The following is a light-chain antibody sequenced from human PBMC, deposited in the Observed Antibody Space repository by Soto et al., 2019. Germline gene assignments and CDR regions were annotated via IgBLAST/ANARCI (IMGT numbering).Light chain of an antibody. J-gene: IGLJ3*02. CDR3: LLSNVGARV. Sequence: QTVVTQEPSLTVSPGGTVTLTCASSTGAVTSGYYPNWFQQKTGQAPRELIYSTTNKHSWTPARFSGSLLGGKAALTLSGVQPEDEAVYYCLLSNVGARVFGGRTHLTVL. CDR1: TGAVTSGYY. V-gene: IGLV7-43*01. CDR2: STT.